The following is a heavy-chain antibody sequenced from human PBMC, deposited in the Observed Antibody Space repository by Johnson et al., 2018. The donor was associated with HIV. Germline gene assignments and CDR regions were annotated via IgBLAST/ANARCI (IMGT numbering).Heavy chain of an antibody. Sequence: VQLVESGGDVVRPGGSLRLFCAASGFTFDDYGMSWVRQAPGKGLEWVSAISGSGGSTYYTDSVKGRFTISRDNSKNTLYLQMNSLRAEDTAVYYCAKDGRGDDAFDIWGQGTMVTVSS. CDR3: AKDGRGDDAFDI. CDR1: GFTFDDYG. D-gene: IGHD3-10*01. J-gene: IGHJ3*02. CDR2: ISGSGGST. V-gene: IGHV3-23*04.